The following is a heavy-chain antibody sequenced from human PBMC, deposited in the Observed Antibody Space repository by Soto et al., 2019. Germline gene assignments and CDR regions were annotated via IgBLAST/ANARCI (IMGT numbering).Heavy chain of an antibody. CDR3: ARDASGSYRPGENWFDP. CDR2: IIPIFGTA. J-gene: IGHJ5*02. V-gene: IGHV1-69*13. D-gene: IGHD1-26*01. CDR1: GGTFSSYA. Sequence: WASVKVSCKASGGTFSSYAISWVRQAPGQGLEWMGGIIPIFGTANYAQKFQGRVTITADESTSTAYMELSSLRSEDTAVYYCARDASGSYRPGENWFDPWGQGTLVTVSS.